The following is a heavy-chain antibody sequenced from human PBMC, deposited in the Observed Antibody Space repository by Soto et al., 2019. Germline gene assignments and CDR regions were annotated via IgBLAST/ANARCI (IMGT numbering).Heavy chain of an antibody. D-gene: IGHD4-17*01. CDR2: ISAYNGNT. CDR3: ARVRRVTTADAFDI. V-gene: IGHV1-18*01. J-gene: IGHJ3*02. Sequence: QVQLVQSGAEVKKPGASVKVSCKASGYTFTSYGISWVRQAPGQGLEWMGWISAYNGNTNYAQQLQGRLTMTTDTSTSTAYMELRSLRSDGTAVYYWARVRRVTTADAFDIWGQGTMLTVSS. CDR1: GYTFTSYG.